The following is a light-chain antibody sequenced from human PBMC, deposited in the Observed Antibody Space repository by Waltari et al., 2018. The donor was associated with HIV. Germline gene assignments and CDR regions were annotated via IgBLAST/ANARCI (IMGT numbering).Light chain of an antibody. Sequence: QPELTQPPSVSGAPGQPVTISCPGSSPNSGAGAGVHWYQHLPGAAPKLLIYDINNRPSGVPDRFSGSKSGTSASLAITGLQVEDEGDYFCQSYDSSLSVIFGGGTKLTVL. V-gene: IGLV1-40*01. CDR2: DIN. J-gene: IGLJ2*01. CDR3: QSYDSSLSVI. CDR1: SPNSGAGAG.